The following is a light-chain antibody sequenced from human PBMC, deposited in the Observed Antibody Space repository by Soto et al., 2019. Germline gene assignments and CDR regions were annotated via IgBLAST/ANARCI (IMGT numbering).Light chain of an antibody. CDR1: EDISTF. Sequence: DIQMTQSPSSLSASVGDRVTITCRASEDISTFLAWYQQKPGQVPKLLISSASTLQSGVPPRFSGSGSGTDLTLTIRSLQPEDVSTYFCQKYNRAPFTFGQGTRLQIK. J-gene: IGKJ5*01. CDR2: SAS. CDR3: QKYNRAPFT. V-gene: IGKV1-27*01.